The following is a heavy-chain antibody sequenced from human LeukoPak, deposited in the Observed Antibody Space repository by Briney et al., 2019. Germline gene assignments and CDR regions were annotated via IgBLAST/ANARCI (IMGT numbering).Heavy chain of an antibody. Sequence: GGSLRLSCAASGFTFSDYYMSWIRQAPGKGLEWVSSISSSSSYIYYADSVKGRFTISRDNAKNSLYLQMNSLRAEDTAVYYCASGFERLTTVTPFDYWGQGTLVTVSS. CDR2: ISSSSSYI. J-gene: IGHJ4*02. V-gene: IGHV3-11*06. CDR3: ASGFERLTTVTPFDY. CDR1: GFTFSDYY. D-gene: IGHD4-17*01.